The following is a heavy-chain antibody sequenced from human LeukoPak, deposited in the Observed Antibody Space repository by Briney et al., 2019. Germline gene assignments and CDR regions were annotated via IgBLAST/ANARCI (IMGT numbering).Heavy chain of an antibody. D-gene: IGHD3-9*01. V-gene: IGHV5-51*01. CDR3: AILDVYFDKPFDALDI. Sequence: GESLKISCKGSGYSFTSYWIGWVRQMPGKGLEWMGIIYPGDSDTRYSPSFQGQVTISADKSISTAYLQWSSLKASDTAMYYCAILDVYFDKPFDALDIWGQGTMVTVSS. CDR1: GYSFTSYW. CDR2: IYPGDSDT. J-gene: IGHJ3*02.